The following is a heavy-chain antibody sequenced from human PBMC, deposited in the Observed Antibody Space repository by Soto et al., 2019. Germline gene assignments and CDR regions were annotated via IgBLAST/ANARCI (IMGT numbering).Heavy chain of an antibody. V-gene: IGHV4-34*01. CDR3: ARGGSSDWQVAFDF. CDR2: VNHNGRN. CDR1: GGSFSGYF. D-gene: IGHD6-19*01. Sequence: SETLSLTCAVYGGSFSGYFWNWIRQTPGKGLEWIGKVNHNGRNNYNPSLKSRVTISLDMSKNQVSLKLTSVTAADTAVYYCARGGSSDWQVAFDFWGQGTMVTVSS. J-gene: IGHJ3*01.